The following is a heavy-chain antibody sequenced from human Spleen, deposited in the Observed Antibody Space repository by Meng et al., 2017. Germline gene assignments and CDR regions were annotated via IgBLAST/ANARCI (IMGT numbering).Heavy chain of an antibody. CDR2: ISSSGSTI. CDR3: ARGRTGDLGYFDY. J-gene: IGHJ4*02. Sequence: GGSLRLSCAASGFTFSSYEMNWVRQAPGKGLEWVSYISSSGSTIYYADSVKGRFTISRDNAKNSLYLQMNSLRAEDTAVYYCARGRTGDLGYFDYWGQGTLVTVSS. D-gene: IGHD7-27*01. CDR1: GFTFSSYE. V-gene: IGHV3-48*03.